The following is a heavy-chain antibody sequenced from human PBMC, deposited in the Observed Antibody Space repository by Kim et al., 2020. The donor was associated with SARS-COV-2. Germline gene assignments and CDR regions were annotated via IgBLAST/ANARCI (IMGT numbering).Heavy chain of an antibody. CDR3: AYAHTQSDWFDP. Sequence: SETLSLTCAVYGGSFSGYYWSWIRQPPGKGLEWIGEINHSGSTNYNPSLKSRVTISVDTSKNQFSLKLRSVTAADTAVYYCAYAHTQSDWFDPWGQGTLGTVSS. CDR1: GGSFSGYY. V-gene: IGHV4-34*01. CDR2: INHSGST. J-gene: IGHJ5*02. D-gene: IGHD2-2*01.